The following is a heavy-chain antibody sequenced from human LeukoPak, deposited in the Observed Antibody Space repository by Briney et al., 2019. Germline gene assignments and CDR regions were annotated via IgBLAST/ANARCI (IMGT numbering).Heavy chain of an antibody. CDR2: ISGSGGST. CDR3: ANTRRGAVWNAFDI. CDR1: GFNFNTYT. Sequence: YPGGSLRLSCAASGFNFNTYTMNWVRQAPGKGLEWVSAISGSGGSTYYADSVKGRFTISRDNSKNTLYLQMNSLRAEDTAVYYCANTRRGAVWNAFDIWGQGTMVTVSS. D-gene: IGHD6-19*01. V-gene: IGHV3-23*01. J-gene: IGHJ3*02.